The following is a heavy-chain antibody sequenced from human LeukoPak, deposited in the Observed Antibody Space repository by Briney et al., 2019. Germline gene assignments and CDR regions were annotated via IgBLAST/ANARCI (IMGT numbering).Heavy chain of an antibody. D-gene: IGHD3-22*01. J-gene: IGHJ4*02. CDR3: ARGPELDYYDSSGYYPHFDY. Sequence: GGSLRLSCAASGFTFSSYAMSWVRQAPGKGLEWVSAISGSGGSTYYADSVKGRFTISRDNSKNTLYLQMNSLRAEDTAVYYCARGPELDYYDSSGYYPHFDYWGQGTLVTVSS. CDR1: GFTFSSYA. CDR2: ISGSGGST. V-gene: IGHV3-23*01.